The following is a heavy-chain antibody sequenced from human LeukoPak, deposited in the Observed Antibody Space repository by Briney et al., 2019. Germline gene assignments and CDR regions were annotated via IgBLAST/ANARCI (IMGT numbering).Heavy chain of an antibody. J-gene: IGHJ4*02. CDR1: GFTFSHYG. D-gene: IGHD2-2*01. CDR2: IWYDGSKK. V-gene: IGHV3-30*02. CDR3: AKDHHCSSASCHHDY. Sequence: GGSLRLSCAASGFTFSHYGMHWVRQAPGKGLEWVAVIWYDGSKKYYADSVKGRFTISRDDSKNTLYLQMNSLRAEDTAVYYCAKDHHCSSASCHHDYWGQGTLVTVSS.